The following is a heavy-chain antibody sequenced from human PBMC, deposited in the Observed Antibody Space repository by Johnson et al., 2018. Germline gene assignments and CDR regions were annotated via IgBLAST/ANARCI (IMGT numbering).Heavy chain of an antibody. V-gene: IGHV3-23*01. J-gene: IGHJ6*03. D-gene: IGHD2-21*01. Sequence: VQLQESVGGLVQPGGSLRLSCATSGLPSAMSWVRQAAGKGLEWVSAINGRADGTYYADSVKGRFTISRDRSKNTLYLQMDSRRAEDTAVYYCVKDGGGAVAPRYTDVWGKGTTVTVSS. CDR1: GLPSA. CDR2: INGRADGT. CDR3: VKDGGGAVAPRYTDV.